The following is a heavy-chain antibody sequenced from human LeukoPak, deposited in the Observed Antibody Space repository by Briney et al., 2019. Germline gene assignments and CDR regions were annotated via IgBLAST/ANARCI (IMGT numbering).Heavy chain of an antibody. CDR3: ARVKLSHGYSYGYNPYYFDY. J-gene: IGHJ4*02. Sequence: PSETLSLTCTVSGGSISSSSYYWGWIRQPPGKGLEWIGSIYYSGSTYYNPSLKSRVTMSLDTSKNQFSLKLSSVTAAGTAVYYCARVKLSHGYSYGYNPYYFDYWGQGTLVAVSS. CDR2: IYYSGST. CDR1: GGSISSSSYY. V-gene: IGHV4-39*07. D-gene: IGHD5-18*01.